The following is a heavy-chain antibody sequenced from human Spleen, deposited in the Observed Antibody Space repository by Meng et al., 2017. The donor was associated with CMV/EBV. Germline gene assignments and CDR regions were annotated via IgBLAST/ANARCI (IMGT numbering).Heavy chain of an antibody. V-gene: IGHV3-30*04. J-gene: IGHJ4*02. CDR1: GFTFSSYA. Sequence: GFTFSSYAMHWVRQAPGKGLEWVTIISYDGSNKYYADSVKGRFTTSRDNSKNTLYLQMNSLRAEDSAVYYCARDRGGNYDILTGSDYWGQGALVTVSS. D-gene: IGHD3-9*01. CDR2: ISYDGSNK. CDR3: ARDRGGNYDILTGSDY.